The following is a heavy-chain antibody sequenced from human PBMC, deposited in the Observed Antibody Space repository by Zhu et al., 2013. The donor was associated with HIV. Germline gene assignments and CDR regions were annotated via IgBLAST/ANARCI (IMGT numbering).Heavy chain of an antibody. CDR1: GYTFTNYF. CDR2: LNPNTGGT. CDR3: AKTILAGTSASWVDP. J-gene: IGHJ5*02. Sequence: QAQLVQSGTEVKKPGASVKVSCKASGYTFTNYFIHWVRQAPGQGLEWMGWLNPNTGGTNFAQKFQGRLTVTRDSSINTAYMELSSLRSDDTAVYFCAKTILAGTSASWVDPWGQGTLVTVSS. V-gene: IGHV1-2*02. D-gene: IGHD2-8*02.